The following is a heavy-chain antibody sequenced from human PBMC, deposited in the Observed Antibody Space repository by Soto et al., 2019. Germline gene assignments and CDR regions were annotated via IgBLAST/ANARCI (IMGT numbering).Heavy chain of an antibody. D-gene: IGHD6-6*01. CDR1: GFTFSSYG. Sequence: QVQLVESGGGVVQPGRSLRLSCAASGFTFSSYGMHWVRQAPGKGLEWVAVIWYDGSNKYYADSVKGRFTISRDNSKNPLYLQMNSLRAEDTAVYYCARDLSDSSSYYYYGMDVWGQGTTVTVSS. V-gene: IGHV3-33*01. CDR2: IWYDGSNK. CDR3: ARDLSDSSSYYYYGMDV. J-gene: IGHJ6*02.